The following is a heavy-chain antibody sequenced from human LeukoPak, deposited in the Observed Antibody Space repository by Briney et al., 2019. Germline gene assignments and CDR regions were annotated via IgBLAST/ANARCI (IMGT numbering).Heavy chain of an antibody. Sequence: PSETLSLTCAVYGGSFSGYYWSWIRQPPGKGLEWIGEINHSGSTNYNPSLKSRVTISVDTSKNQFSLKLSSVTAADTAVYYCARETFSLFFDIWGQGTMVTVSS. CDR1: GGSFSGYY. CDR3: ARETFSLFFDI. J-gene: IGHJ3*02. CDR2: INHSGST. V-gene: IGHV4-34*01.